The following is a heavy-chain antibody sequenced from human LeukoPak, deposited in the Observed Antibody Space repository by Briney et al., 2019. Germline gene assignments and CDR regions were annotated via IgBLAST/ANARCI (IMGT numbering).Heavy chain of an antibody. CDR2: IKQDGSEK. J-gene: IGHJ4*02. CDR3: AREGDIVVVSSAFDY. CDR1: GFTFSSYW. V-gene: IGHV3-7*01. Sequence: GGSLRLSCAASGFTFSSYWISWVRQAPGKGLEWVANIKQDGSEKYYVDSVKGRFTISRDNAKNSLYLQMNSLRAEDTAVYYCAREGDIVVVSSAFDYWGQGNLVTVSS. D-gene: IGHD2-15*01.